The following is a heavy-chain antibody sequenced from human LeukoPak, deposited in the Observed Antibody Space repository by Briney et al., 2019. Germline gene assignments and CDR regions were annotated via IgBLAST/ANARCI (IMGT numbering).Heavy chain of an antibody. J-gene: IGHJ4*02. CDR1: GGSFSGYY. Sequence: SETLSLTCAVYGGSFSGYYWSWIRQPPGKGLEWVGEINHSGSTNYNPSLKSRVTISVDTSKNQFSLKLSSVTAADTAVYYCARVQLTADIPIYLDYWGEGTLVTVSS. V-gene: IGHV4-34*01. CDR2: INHSGST. D-gene: IGHD1-1*01. CDR3: ARVQLTADIPIYLDY.